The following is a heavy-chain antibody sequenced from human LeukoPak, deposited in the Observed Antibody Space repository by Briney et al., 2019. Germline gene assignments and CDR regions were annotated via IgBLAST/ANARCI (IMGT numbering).Heavy chain of an antibody. CDR1: GGSFSGYY. J-gene: IGHJ4*02. CDR2: INHSGST. CDR3: ARAPYYDILTGYLPH. V-gene: IGHV4-34*01. D-gene: IGHD3-9*01. Sequence: SETLSLTCAVYGGSFSGYYWSWIRQPPGKGLEWIGEINHSGSTNYNPSLKSRVTISVDTSKNQFSLKLSSVTAADTAVYYCARAPYYDILTGYLPHWGQGTLVTVSS.